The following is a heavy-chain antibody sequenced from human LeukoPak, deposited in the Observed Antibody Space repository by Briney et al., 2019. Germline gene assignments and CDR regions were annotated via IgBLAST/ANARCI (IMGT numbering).Heavy chain of an antibody. CDR2: INSDGSST. CDR3: ARVVVAAMGFRFDP. CDR1: GFTFSSYW. V-gene: IGHV3-74*01. J-gene: IGHJ5*02. Sequence: PGGSLRLSCAASGFTFSSYWMHWVRHAPGKGLVWVSRINSDGSSTSYADSVKGRFTISRDNAKNTLYLQMNSLRAEDTAVYYCARVVVAAMGFRFDPWGQGTLVTVSS. D-gene: IGHD2-15*01.